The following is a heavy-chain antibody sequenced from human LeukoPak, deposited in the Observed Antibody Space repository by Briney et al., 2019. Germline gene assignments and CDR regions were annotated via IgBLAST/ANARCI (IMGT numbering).Heavy chain of an antibody. D-gene: IGHD6-19*01. Sequence: SETLSLTCTVSGGSISSYYWSWIRQPPGKGLEWIGYIYYSGSTNYNPSLKSRVTISVDTSKNQFSLKLSSVTAADTAVYYCARDPHRGQWVDWGQGTLVTVSS. J-gene: IGHJ4*02. CDR1: GGSISSYY. CDR2: IYYSGST. V-gene: IGHV4-59*01. CDR3: ARDPHRGQWVD.